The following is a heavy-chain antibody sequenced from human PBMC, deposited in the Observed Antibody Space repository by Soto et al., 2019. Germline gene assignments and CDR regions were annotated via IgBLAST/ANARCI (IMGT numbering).Heavy chain of an antibody. D-gene: IGHD3-10*01. CDR1: GFTFSSYS. CDR2: ISSSSSYI. CDR3: ARDRGVWFGELSCYMDV. Sequence: PGGSLRLSCAASGFTFSSYSMNWVRQAPGKGLEWVSSISSSSSYIYYADSVKGRFTISRDNAKNSLYLQMNSLRAEDTAVYYCARDRGVWFGELSCYMDVWGKGTTVTVSS. V-gene: IGHV3-21*01. J-gene: IGHJ6*03.